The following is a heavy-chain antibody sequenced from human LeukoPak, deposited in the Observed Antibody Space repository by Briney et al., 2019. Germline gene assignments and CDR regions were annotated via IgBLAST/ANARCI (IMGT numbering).Heavy chain of an antibody. D-gene: IGHD3-16*01. J-gene: IGHJ3*02. CDR1: GGSFSGYY. CDR2: INHSGTT. CDR3: ARFCYVGPHDAFDI. V-gene: IGHV4-34*01. Sequence: KSSETLSLTCAVYGGSFSGYYWSWIRQPPGKGLEWIGEINHSGTTDYSPSLKSRVTISVDTSRNQFSLNLSSVTAADTAVYYCARFCYVGPHDAFDIWGQGTMVTVSS.